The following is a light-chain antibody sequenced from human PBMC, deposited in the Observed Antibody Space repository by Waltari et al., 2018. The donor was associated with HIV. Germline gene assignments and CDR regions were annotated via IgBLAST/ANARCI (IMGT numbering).Light chain of an antibody. CDR1: SSNIGGGT. CDR2: ANT. CDR3: AAWDDSLKSMV. J-gene: IGLJ2*01. Sequence: QSVLTQQPSASGTPGQRLTISCSGSSSNIGGGTVNWYQQFTGRAPKLLMSANTQRPSGVPDRFSGSKSGTSASLAISGLQSEDEADYYCAAWDDSLKSMVFGGGTKLTVL. V-gene: IGLV1-44*01.